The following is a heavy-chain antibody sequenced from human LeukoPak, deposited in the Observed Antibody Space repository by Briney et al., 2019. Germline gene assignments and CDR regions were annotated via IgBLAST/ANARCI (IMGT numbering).Heavy chain of an antibody. D-gene: IGHD7-27*01. CDR1: GFTFSTYW. V-gene: IGHV3-74*01. CDR2: INSDGSNT. Sequence: PGGSLRLSCAASGFTFSTYWMHWVRQAPGKGLVWVSRINSDGSNTNYADSVKGRFTISRDNAKNTLYLQMNSLRAEDTAVYYCARGDHGFWGFPHWGQGTLVTVSS. J-gene: IGHJ4*02. CDR3: ARGDHGFWGFPH.